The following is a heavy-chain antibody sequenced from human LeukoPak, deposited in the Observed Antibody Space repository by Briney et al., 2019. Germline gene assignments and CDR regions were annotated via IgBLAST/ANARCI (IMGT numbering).Heavy chain of an antibody. CDR3: ARHEGGLYYYGPTGFDP. CDR1: GGSISSGGYY. D-gene: IGHD3-10*01. J-gene: IGHJ5*02. CDR2: IYYSGST. Sequence: PSQTLSLTCTVSGGSISSGGYYWSWIRQHPGKGLEWIGYIYYSGSTYYNPSLKSRVTISVDTSKNQFSLKLSSVTAADTAVYYCARHEGGLYYYGPTGFDPWGQGTLVTVSS. V-gene: IGHV4-31*03.